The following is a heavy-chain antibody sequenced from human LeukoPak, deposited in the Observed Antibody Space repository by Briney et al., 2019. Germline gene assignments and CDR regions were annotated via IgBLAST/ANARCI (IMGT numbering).Heavy chain of an antibody. J-gene: IGHJ3*02. CDR1: GASISSGSYS. V-gene: IGHV4-61*02. CDR2: IYTSGST. CDR3: ASAGREVDAFDI. D-gene: IGHD3-10*01. Sequence: SETLSFTCPVPGASISSGSYSWRWIRQPAGKRLEWIGRIYTSGSTNDNPSLKSLFTISVDTSKNQFSPKLIYVTAADPAESYCASAGREVDAFDIWGEGTMVTVSS.